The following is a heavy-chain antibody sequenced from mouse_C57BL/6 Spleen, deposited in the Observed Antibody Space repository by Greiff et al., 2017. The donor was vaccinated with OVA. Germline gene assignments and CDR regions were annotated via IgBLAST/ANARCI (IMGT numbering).Heavy chain of an antibody. CDR2: IDPSDSYH. V-gene: IGHV1-50*01. J-gene: IGHJ2*01. CDR1: GYTFTSYW. D-gene: IGHD3-2*02. Sequence: QVQLQQPGAELVKPGASVKLSCKASGYTFTSYWMQWVKQRPGQGLEWIGEIDPSDSYHNYNQKFQGQATVTVDTSSSTAYMQLSSLTSEDSAVYYCATQTAQASHFDYWGQGTTLTVSS. CDR3: ATQTAQASHFDY.